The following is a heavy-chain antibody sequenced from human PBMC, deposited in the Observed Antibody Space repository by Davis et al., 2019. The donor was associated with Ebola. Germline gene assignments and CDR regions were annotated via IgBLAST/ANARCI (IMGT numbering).Heavy chain of an antibody. CDR1: GITFNSFL. V-gene: IGHV1-69*13. D-gene: IGHD6-19*01. CDR3: AKETVAGTDAFDI. CDR2: IIPMVGTP. J-gene: IGHJ3*02. Sequence: SVKVSCKANGITFNSFLISWVRQAPGQGLEWMGGIIPMVGTPTYAQKFQGRVTITADESTSTAYMELNSLTSEDSAVYYCAKETVAGTDAFDIWGQGTMVTVSS.